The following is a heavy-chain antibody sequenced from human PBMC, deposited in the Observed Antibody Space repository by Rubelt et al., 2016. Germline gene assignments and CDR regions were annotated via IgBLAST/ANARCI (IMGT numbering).Heavy chain of an antibody. D-gene: IGHD6-19*01. J-gene: IGHJ5*02. CDR3: ARDLGSSGRNWFDP. CDR2: IWYDGSNK. V-gene: IGHV3-33*01. Sequence: SGFTFSSYGMHWVRPAPGKGLEWVAVIWYDGSNKYYADSVKGRFTISRDNSKNTLYLQMNSLRAEDTAVYYCARDLGSSGRNWFDPWGQGTLVTVSS. CDR1: GFTFSSYG.